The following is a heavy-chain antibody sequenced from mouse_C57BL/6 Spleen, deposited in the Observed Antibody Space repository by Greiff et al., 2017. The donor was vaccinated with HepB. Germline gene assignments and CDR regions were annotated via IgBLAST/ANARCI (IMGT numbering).Heavy chain of an antibody. CDR2: IYPGSGST. V-gene: IGHV1-55*01. CDR3: ARSITTVVPRGFAY. D-gene: IGHD1-1*01. CDR1: GYTFTSYW. J-gene: IGHJ3*01. Sequence: VQLQQPGAELVKPGASVKMSCKASGYTFTSYWITWVKQRPGQGLEWIGDIYPGSGSTKYNEKFKSKATLTVDTSSSTAYMQLSSLTSEDSAVYYCARSITTVVPRGFAYWGQGTLVTVSA.